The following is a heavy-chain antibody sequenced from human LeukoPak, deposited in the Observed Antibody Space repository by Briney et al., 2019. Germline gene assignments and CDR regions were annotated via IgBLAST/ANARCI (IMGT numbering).Heavy chain of an antibody. Sequence: GGSLRLSCAASGVTFDDYGMSWVRQAPGKGLEWVSGINWNGGSTGYADSVKGRFTISRDNAKNSLYLQMNSLRAEDTALYYCARDGPAYCGGDCYYGYWGQGTLVTVSS. V-gene: IGHV3-20*04. J-gene: IGHJ4*02. D-gene: IGHD2-21*02. CDR2: INWNGGST. CDR1: GVTFDDYG. CDR3: ARDGPAYCGGDCYYGY.